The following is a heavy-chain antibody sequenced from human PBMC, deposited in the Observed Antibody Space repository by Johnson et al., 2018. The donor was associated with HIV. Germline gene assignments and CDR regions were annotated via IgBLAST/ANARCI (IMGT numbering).Heavy chain of an antibody. CDR3: ARDATPWGGDYVGYAFDL. CDR1: GFTFSSYW. J-gene: IGHJ3*01. CDR2: IRYDGSNK. V-gene: IGHV3-30*02. D-gene: IGHD4-17*01. Sequence: QMQLVESGGGLVQPGGSLRLYCAASGFTFSSYWMSWVRQAPGKGLEWVAFIRYDGSNKYYADSVKGRFTISTDNAKNSLYLQMNSLTADDTAIYYCARDATPWGGDYVGYAFDLWGQGTNVIVSS.